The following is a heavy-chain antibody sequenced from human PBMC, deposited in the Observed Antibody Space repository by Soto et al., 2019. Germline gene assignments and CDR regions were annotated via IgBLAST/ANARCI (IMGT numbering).Heavy chain of an antibody. CDR1: GFTFSSYG. CDR3: AKDIYYYTSRSYIAFDI. D-gene: IGHD3-10*01. Sequence: GGSLRLSCAASGFTFSSYGMHWVRQAPGKGLEWVAVISHDGSNKYFADSVKGRFTISRDNSKNTLYLQMNSLRAEDTAVYYCAKDIYYYTSRSYIAFDIWGQGTMVTVSS. J-gene: IGHJ3*02. V-gene: IGHV3-30*18. CDR2: ISHDGSNK.